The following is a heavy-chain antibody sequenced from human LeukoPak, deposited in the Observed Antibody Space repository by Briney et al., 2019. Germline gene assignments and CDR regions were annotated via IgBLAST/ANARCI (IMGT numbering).Heavy chain of an antibody. CDR2: IYSGGTT. D-gene: IGHD4-17*01. J-gene: IGHJ4*02. CDR3: ASKLTSGY. Sequence: QSGGSLRLSCVVSGFTVTSNYMSWVRQAPGKGLEWVSVIYSGGTTNYADSVKGRFTVYRDNSKNTLYLQMNSLRAEDTAVYHCASKLTSGYWGQGTLVTVSS. V-gene: IGHV3-66*01. CDR1: GFTVTSNY.